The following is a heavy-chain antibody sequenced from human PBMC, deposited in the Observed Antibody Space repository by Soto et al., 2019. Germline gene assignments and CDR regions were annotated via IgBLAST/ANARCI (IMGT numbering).Heavy chain of an antibody. J-gene: IGHJ4*02. CDR2: TYYRSNWNF. CDR3: AGELDIHHGLGY. D-gene: IGHD6-19*01. V-gene: IGHV6-1*01. Sequence: QVQLQQSGPGLVKPSQTLSLTCAISWGSVSSNTATWNWVRQSPSRGLEWLGRTYYRSNWNFDYPLSLKSRITINPDTSKNQFSLQLNSLTPEDTAVYYCAGELDIHHGLGYWGPGTSVTVSS. CDR1: WGSVSSNTAT.